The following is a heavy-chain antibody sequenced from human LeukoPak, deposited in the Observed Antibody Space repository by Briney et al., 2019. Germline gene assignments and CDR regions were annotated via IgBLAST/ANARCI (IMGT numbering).Heavy chain of an antibody. CDR1: GFTFDDYA. J-gene: IGHJ6*02. CDR2: ISGDGGST. CDR3: AKDMKSGYYYYYYGMDV. Sequence: PGGSLRLSCADSGFTFDDYAMHWVRHAPGKGVEGVSLISGDGGSTYYTDSVKGRFTISRDNSKNSLYLQMNNLRTEDTALYYCAKDMKSGYYYYYYGMDVWGQGTTVTVSS. V-gene: IGHV3-43*02.